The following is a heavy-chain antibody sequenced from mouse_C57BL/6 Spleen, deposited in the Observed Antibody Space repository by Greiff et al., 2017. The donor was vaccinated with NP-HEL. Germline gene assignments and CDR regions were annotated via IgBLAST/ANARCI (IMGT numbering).Heavy chain of an antibody. CDR2: IYWDDDK. V-gene: IGHV8-12*01. D-gene: IGHD2-2*01. CDR1: GFSLSTSGMG. CDR3: ARRYYGYDFDD. J-gene: IGHJ2*01. Sequence: QVTLKESGPGILQSSQTLSLTCSFSGFSLSTSGMGVSWIRQPSGKGLEWLAHIYWDDDKRYNPSLKSRLTISKDTSRNQVFLKITSMDTADTATYYCARRYYGYDFDDWGQGTTLTVSS.